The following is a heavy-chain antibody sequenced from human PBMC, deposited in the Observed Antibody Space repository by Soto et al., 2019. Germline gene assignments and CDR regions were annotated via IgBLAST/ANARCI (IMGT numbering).Heavy chain of an antibody. CDR3: ARSIAVAAPFQH. D-gene: IGHD6-19*01. V-gene: IGHV4-59*08. Sequence: PSETLSLTCTVSGGSISSYYWSWIRQPPGKGLEWIGYIYYSGSTNYNPSLKSRVTISVDTSKNQFSLKLSSVTAADTAVYYCARSIAVAAPFQHWGQGTLVTVSS. J-gene: IGHJ1*01. CDR1: GGSISSYY. CDR2: IYYSGST.